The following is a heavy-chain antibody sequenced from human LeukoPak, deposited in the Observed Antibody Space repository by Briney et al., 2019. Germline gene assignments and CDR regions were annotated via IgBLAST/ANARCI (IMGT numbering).Heavy chain of an antibody. V-gene: IGHV3-7*04. CDR3: ARGDFWSGEYTDAFDV. CDR2: IKPDGSEK. D-gene: IGHD3-3*01. J-gene: IGHJ3*01. Sequence: PGGSLRLSCAASGFTFSNYWMSWVRQAPGKGLEWVANIKPDGSEKYYVDSVKGRFSISRDNVRNALYLQMNSLRVGDTALYYCARGDFWSGEYTDAFDVWGQGTMVTVSS. CDR1: GFTFSNYW.